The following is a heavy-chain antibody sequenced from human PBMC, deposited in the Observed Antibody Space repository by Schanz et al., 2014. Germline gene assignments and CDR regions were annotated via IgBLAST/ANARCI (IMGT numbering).Heavy chain of an antibody. CDR2: IRYDGVNK. CDR3: AKAYSSGWYDLDY. J-gene: IGHJ4*02. V-gene: IGHV3-30*02. D-gene: IGHD6-19*01. CDR1: GFTFSSYG. Sequence: QVRLVESGGGVVQPGGSLRLSCAASGFTFSSYGIHWVRQAPDKGLEWVSFIRYDGVNKYYADSVKGRFTISRDNSKNTVYLQMNSLRTEDTAVYYCAKAYSSGWYDLDYWGQGTLVTVSS.